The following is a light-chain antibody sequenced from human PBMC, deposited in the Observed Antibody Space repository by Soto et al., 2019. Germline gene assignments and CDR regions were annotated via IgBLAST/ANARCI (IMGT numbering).Light chain of an antibody. CDR3: QQYGISPT. V-gene: IGKV3-20*01. Sequence: EIVLTQSPGTLSLSPGERATLSCRASQSVSSSYLAWYQQKPGQAPRLLIYGASSRATGIPDRFSGSGSGRDFTLTIIRLEHEDFAVYCCQQYGISPTFGQGTKVEIK. CDR2: GAS. CDR1: QSVSSSY. J-gene: IGKJ1*01.